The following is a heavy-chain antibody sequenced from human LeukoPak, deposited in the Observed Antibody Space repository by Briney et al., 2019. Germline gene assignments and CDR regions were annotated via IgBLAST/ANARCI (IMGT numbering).Heavy chain of an antibody. CDR3: ARLVWGAAATFDY. V-gene: IGHV4-59*08. Sequence: PSETLSLTCTVSGGSISSYYWSWIRQPPGKGLESIGYIYYSGSTNYNPSLKSRVTISLDTSKNQFSLRLNSVTAADTAVYYCARLVWGAAATFDYWGQGTLVTVSS. CDR1: GGSISSYY. D-gene: IGHD3-16*01. J-gene: IGHJ4*02. CDR2: IYYSGST.